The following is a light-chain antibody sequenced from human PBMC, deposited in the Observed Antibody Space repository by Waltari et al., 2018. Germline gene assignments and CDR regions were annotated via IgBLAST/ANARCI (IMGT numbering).Light chain of an antibody. Sequence: EVVMTQSPLSLPVTLGQPASISCRSRQSLVHCHGTTYLKWFHHRPGQDPRRLIYKVSNRDSGVPDRFSGSGSGTDYTLKISRVEAEDGGVYYCMQGTHWPIHFGPGTKVDIK. CDR1: QSLVHCHGTTY. CDR3: MQGTHWPIH. J-gene: IGKJ3*01. CDR2: KVS. V-gene: IGKV2-30*02.